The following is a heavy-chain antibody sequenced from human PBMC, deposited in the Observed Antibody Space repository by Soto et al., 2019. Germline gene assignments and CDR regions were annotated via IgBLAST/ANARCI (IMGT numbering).Heavy chain of an antibody. CDR1: GGSISSSSYY. D-gene: IGHD6-13*01. CDR2: IYYSGST. Sequence: PSETLSLTCTVSGGSISSSSYYWGWIRQPPGKGLEWIGNIYYSGSTNYNPSLKSRVTISVDTSKNQFSLKLSFVTAADTAVYYCARVRSSSWSFDYGLDVWGQGTTVTVSS. CDR3: ARVRSSSWSFDYGLDV. V-gene: IGHV4-39*07. J-gene: IGHJ6*02.